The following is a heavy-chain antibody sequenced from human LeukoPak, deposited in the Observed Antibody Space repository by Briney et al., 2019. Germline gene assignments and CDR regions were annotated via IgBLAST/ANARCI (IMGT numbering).Heavy chain of an antibody. J-gene: IGHJ4*02. V-gene: IGHV1-46*01. CDR1: GYTFTGYY. D-gene: IGHD3-10*01. CDR2: INSGDGGT. Sequence: ASVKVSCKASGYTFTGYYMHWVRQAPGQGLEWMGAINSGDGGTTLPQKFQGRVTLTRDTSTSTLYMELSSLRSEDTAIYYCAREWGPGSSWYFDFWGQGTLVTVSS. CDR3: AREWGPGSSWYFDF.